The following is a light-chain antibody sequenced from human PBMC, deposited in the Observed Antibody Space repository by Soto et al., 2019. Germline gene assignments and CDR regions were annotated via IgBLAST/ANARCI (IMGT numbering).Light chain of an antibody. CDR1: QSVSIY. CDR2: AAS. Sequence: DIQMTQSPFSLSGSVGATVAITCRASQSVSIYLNWYQQKPGKSPKLLICAASTLQTGVPSRFSASGSGTDFTLTISSLQPEEFATYYCQQSYSPSLTFGGGTKVEI. V-gene: IGKV1-39*01. J-gene: IGKJ4*01. CDR3: QQSYSPSLT.